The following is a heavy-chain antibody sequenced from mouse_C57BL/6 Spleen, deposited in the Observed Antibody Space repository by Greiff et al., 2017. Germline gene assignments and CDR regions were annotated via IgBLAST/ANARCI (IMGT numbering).Heavy chain of an antibody. Sequence: EVKLVESGPGLVKPSQSLSLTCSVTGYSITSGYYWNWIRQFPGNKLEWMGYISYDGSNNYNPSLKNRISITRDTSKNQFFLKLNSVTTEDTATYYCAIHYHYAMDYWGQGTSVTVSS. D-gene: IGHD1-1*02. CDR1: GYSITSGYY. CDR3: AIHYHYAMDY. CDR2: ISYDGSN. J-gene: IGHJ4*01. V-gene: IGHV3-6*01.